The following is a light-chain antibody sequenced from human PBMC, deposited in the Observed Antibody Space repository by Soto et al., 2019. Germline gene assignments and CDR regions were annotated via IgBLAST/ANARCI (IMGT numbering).Light chain of an antibody. CDR1: QSVASNY. CDR3: HQYSRSPIFT. Sequence: EIVLTQSPATLSLSPGERATLSCRASQSVASNYLAWYQKRPGQAPRLLIYAASTRAAGIPDRFTGSGSGTDFTLTISRLEPEEFAVFFCHQYSRSPIFTFGPGTTVEIK. CDR2: AAS. J-gene: IGKJ3*01. V-gene: IGKV3-20*01.